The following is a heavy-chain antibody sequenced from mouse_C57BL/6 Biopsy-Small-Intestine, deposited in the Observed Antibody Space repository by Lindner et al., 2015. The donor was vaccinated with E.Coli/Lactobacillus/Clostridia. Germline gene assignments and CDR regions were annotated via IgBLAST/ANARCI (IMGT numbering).Heavy chain of an antibody. J-gene: IGHJ2*01. CDR3: TRGTRDY. Sequence: VQLQESGAELVRPGTSVKVSCKASGYAFTNYLIEWVKQRPGQGLEWIGVINPGSGGTNYNENFKGKATLTADKSSSTAYIQLSSLTSEDSAVYFCTRGTRDYWGQGTTLTVSS. CDR2: INPGSGGT. CDR1: GYAFTNYL. D-gene: IGHD3-3*01. V-gene: IGHV1-54*01.